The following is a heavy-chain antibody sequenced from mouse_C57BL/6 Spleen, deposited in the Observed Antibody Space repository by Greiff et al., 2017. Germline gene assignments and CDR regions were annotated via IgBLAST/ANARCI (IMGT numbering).Heavy chain of an antibody. V-gene: IGHV14-4*01. CDR1: GFNIKDDY. J-gene: IGHJ1*03. CDR3: TDYYGSSDWYFDV. Sequence: DVQLQESGAELVRPGASVKLSCTASGFNIKDDYMHWVKQRPEQGLEWIGWIDPENGDTEYASKFQGKATITADTSSNTAYLQLSSLTSEDTAVYYCTDYYGSSDWYFDVWGTGTTVTVSS. D-gene: IGHD1-1*01. CDR2: IDPENGDT.